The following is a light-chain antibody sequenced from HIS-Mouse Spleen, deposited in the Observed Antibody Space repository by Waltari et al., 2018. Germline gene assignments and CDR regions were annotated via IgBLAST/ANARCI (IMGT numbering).Light chain of an antibody. J-gene: IGLJ2*01. CDR3: SSYTSSSTGVV. CDR2: DVS. CDR1: SSDVGGYNY. Sequence: QSALTQPASVSGSPGQSITISCTGTSSDVGGYNYASWYQQHPGKAPKLMIYDVSNRPSGVSNRFSGSKSGNTASLTISGLQAEDEADYYCSSYTSSSTGVVFGGGTKLTVL. V-gene: IGLV2-14*03.